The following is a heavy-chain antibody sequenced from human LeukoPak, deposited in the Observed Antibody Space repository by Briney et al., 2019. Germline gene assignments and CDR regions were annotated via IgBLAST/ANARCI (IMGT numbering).Heavy chain of an antibody. V-gene: IGHV3-21*01. CDR3: ARACGGDCYLSDY. D-gene: IGHD2-21*02. Sequence: GGSLRLSCAAPGFTFSSYSMNWVRQAPGKGLEWVSSISTSSSYIYYADSVKGRFTISRDNAKNSLYLQMNSLRAEDTAVYYCARACGGDCYLSDYWGQGTLVTVSS. CDR1: GFTFSSYS. J-gene: IGHJ4*02. CDR2: ISTSSSYI.